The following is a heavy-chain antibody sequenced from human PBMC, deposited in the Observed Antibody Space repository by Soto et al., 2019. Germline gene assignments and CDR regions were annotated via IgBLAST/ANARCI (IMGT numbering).Heavy chain of an antibody. J-gene: IGHJ1*01. CDR3: AKPKLDYYDSSGYPVAYFQH. D-gene: IGHD3-22*01. V-gene: IGHV3-23*01. Sequence: QPGGSLRLSCAASGFTFSSYAMSWVRQAPGKGLEWVSAISGSGGSTYYADSVKGRFTISRDNSKNTLYLQMNSLRAEDTAVYYCAKPKLDYYDSSGYPVAYFQHWGQGTLVTVSS. CDR1: GFTFSSYA. CDR2: ISGSGGST.